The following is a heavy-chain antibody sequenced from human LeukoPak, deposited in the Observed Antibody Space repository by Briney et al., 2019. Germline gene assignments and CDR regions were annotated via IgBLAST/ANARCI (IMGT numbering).Heavy chain of an antibody. J-gene: IGHJ6*02. Sequence: SETLSLTCAVYGGSFSGYYWSWIRQPPGKGLEWIGEINHSGSTNYNPSLKSRVTISVDTSKNQFSLKLSSVTAADTAVYYCARDLVSYYYYYGMDAWGQGTTVTVSS. CDR2: INHSGST. CDR3: ARDLVSYYYYYGMDA. D-gene: IGHD4-23*01. CDR1: GGSFSGYY. V-gene: IGHV4-34*01.